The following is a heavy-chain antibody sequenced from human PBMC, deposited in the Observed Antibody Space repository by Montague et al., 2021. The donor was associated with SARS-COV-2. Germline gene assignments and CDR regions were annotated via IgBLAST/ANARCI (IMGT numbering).Heavy chain of an antibody. D-gene: IGHD6-19*01. V-gene: IGHV4-59*13. CDR3: ARGERGAWYNHYFDY. J-gene: IGHJ4*02. Sequence: SQSVSLTCTVSGDSISIYYWSWIRQPPGKGLEWIGYVYYSGSTNYNPSLKSRVTISVDTPKNQFSLKLMSVAAADTAVYYCARGERGAWYNHYFDYWGQGALVTVSS. CDR1: GDSISIYY. CDR2: VYYSGST.